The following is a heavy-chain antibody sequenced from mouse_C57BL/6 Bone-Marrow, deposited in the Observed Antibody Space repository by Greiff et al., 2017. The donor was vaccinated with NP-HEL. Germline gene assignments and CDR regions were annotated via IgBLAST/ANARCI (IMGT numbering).Heavy chain of an antibody. CDR1: GYTFTSYW. CDR2: IDPSDSYT. Sequence: QVQLQQPGAELVRPGTSVKLSCKASGYTFTSYWMHWVKQRPGQGLEWIGVIDPSDSYTNYNQKFKGKATLTVDTSSSTAYMQLSSLTSEDSAVYYCARRGLRRQGFAYWGQGTLVTVSA. J-gene: IGHJ3*01. CDR3: ARRGLRRQGFAY. V-gene: IGHV1-59*01. D-gene: IGHD2-4*01.